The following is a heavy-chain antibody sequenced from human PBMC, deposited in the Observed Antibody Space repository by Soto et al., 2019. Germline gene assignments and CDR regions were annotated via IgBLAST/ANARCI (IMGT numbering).Heavy chain of an antibody. V-gene: IGHV4-31*03. D-gene: IGHD3-9*01. J-gene: IGHJ5*02. CDR3: ARLTKSNHTP. Sequence: QVQLQESGQGLVKPSQTLSLTCTVSGGSISSGGYYWSWIRQHPGKGLEWIGYIYYSGSTYYNPSLKSRVTISVDKSKNQFSLKLSSVTAAATAVYYCARLTKSNHTPWGQGTLVTVAS. CDR2: IYYSGST. CDR1: GGSISSGGYY.